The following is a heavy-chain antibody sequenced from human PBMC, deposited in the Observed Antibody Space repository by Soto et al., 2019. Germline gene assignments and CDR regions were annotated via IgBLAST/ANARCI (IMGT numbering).Heavy chain of an antibody. CDR1: GFTFSSYG. CDR3: AKVRGEEYSSGWRDFDY. Sequence: GGSLRLSCAASGFTFSSYGMHWVRQAPGKGLEWVAVISYDGSNKYYADSVKGRFTISRDNSKNTLYLQMNSLRAEDTAVYYCAKVRGEEYSSGWRDFDYWGQGTLVTVSS. J-gene: IGHJ4*02. D-gene: IGHD6-19*01. CDR2: ISYDGSNK. V-gene: IGHV3-30*18.